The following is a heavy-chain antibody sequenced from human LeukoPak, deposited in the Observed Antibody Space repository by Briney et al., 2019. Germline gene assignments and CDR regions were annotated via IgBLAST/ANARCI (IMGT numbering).Heavy chain of an antibody. Sequence: SETLSLTCTVSGGSFSSYYWSWIRQPAGKGLGWIGRIYTSGSTNYNPSLKSRVTISVDTSKNQFSLKLSSVTAADTAVYYCARGTSYDSSGYYDPFDYWGQGTLVTVSS. CDR2: IYTSGST. J-gene: IGHJ4*02. CDR3: ARGTSYDSSGYYDPFDY. D-gene: IGHD3-22*01. V-gene: IGHV4-4*07. CDR1: GGSFSSYY.